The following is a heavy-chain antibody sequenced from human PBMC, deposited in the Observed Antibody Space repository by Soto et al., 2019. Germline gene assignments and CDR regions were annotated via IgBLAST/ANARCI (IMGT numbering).Heavy chain of an antibody. CDR1: GYTFTSYD. J-gene: IGHJ4*02. CDR3: ARGSAYDFWSGYYVPDDY. CDR2: MNPNSGNT. D-gene: IGHD3-3*01. V-gene: IGHV1-8*01. Sequence: QVQLVQSGAEVKKPGASVKVSCKASGYTFTSYDINWVRQATGQGLEWMGWMNPNSGNTGYAQKFQGRVTMTRNTSISIAYMELSSLRSEDTAVYYCARGSAYDFWSGYYVPDDYWGQGTLVTVSS.